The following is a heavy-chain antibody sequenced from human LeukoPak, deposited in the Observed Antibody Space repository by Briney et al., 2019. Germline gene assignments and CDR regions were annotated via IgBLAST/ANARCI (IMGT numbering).Heavy chain of an antibody. CDR3: ARDYYDSSLYLGY. CDR1: GGSFSGYY. V-gene: IGHV4-4*07. J-gene: IGHJ4*02. Sequence: SETLSLTCAVYGGSFSGYYWSWIRQPAGQGLEWIGRIYASGSTNYNPSLKSRVTISVDTSKNQFSLKLSSVTAADTAVYYCARDYYDSSLYLGYWGQGTLVTVSS. CDR2: IYASGST. D-gene: IGHD3-22*01.